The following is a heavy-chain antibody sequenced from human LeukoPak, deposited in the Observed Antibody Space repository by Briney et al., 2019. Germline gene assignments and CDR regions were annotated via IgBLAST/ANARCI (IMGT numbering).Heavy chain of an antibody. CDR2: INPNSGGT. D-gene: IGHD2-8*01. Sequence: ASVKVSCKASGYTFTGYCMHWVRQAPGQGLEWMGRINPNSGGTNYAQKFQGRVTMTRDTSISTAYMELSRLRSDDTAVYYCARGARYCTNGVCSLYYYYYMDVWGKGTTVTVSS. CDR3: ARGARYCTNGVCSLYYYYYMDV. V-gene: IGHV1-2*06. CDR1: GYTFTGYC. J-gene: IGHJ6*03.